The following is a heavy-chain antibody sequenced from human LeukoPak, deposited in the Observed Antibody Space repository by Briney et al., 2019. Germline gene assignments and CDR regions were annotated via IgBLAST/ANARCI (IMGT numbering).Heavy chain of an antibody. V-gene: IGHV4-31*03. D-gene: IGHD3-3*01. Sequence: SETLSLTCTVSGGSISSGGYYWSWIRQHPGKGLEWIGYIYYSGSTYYNPSLKSRVTISVDTSKNQFSLKLSSVTAADTAVYYCARSAPYYDFWSDYPRDTNWFDPWGQGTLVTVSS. J-gene: IGHJ5*02. CDR3: ARSAPYYDFWSDYPRDTNWFDP. CDR2: IYYSGST. CDR1: GGSISSGGYY.